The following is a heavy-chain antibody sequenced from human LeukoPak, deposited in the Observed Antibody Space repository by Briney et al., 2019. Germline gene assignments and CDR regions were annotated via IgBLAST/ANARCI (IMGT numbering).Heavy chain of an antibody. V-gene: IGHV3-23*01. CDR3: AKDRTEVAATPFDY. CDR2: ISGSGVST. CDR1: GFSFSTYA. D-gene: IGHD2-15*01. Sequence: GGSLRLSCAASGFSFSTYAMSWVRQAPGNGLEWVSSISGSGVSTWYAESVKGRFTISRDNSKSTLLLQLNSLRAEDTAVYYCAKDRTEVAATPFDYWGQGTLVTVSS. J-gene: IGHJ4*02.